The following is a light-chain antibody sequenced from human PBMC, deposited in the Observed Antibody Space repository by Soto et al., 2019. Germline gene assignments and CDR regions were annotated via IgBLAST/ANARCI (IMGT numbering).Light chain of an antibody. CDR1: SSDVGGYNY. Sequence: QSALTQPASVSGSPGQSITISCTGTSSDVGGYNYVSWYQQHPGKAPKLMIYEVSNRPSGVSNRFSGSKSGNTASLTISGLQAEDEADYSCSSYTSSSTLYVFGTGPKLTVL. J-gene: IGLJ1*01. V-gene: IGLV2-14*01. CDR2: EVS. CDR3: SSYTSSSTLYV.